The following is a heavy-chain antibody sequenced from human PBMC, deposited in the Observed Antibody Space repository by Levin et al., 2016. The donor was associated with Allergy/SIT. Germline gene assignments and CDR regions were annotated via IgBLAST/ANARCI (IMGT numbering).Heavy chain of an antibody. Sequence: SETLSLTCIVSGGSISTGGYSWTWIRQPPGKGLEWIGYIYHSGSTYYNPSLKSRVTISVDTSKNQFSLKLSSVTAADTAVYYCARGSGIAAAGTTEGIYYFDYWGQGTLVTVSS. D-gene: IGHD6-13*01. CDR1: GGSISTGGYS. CDR3: ARGSGIAAAGTTEGIYYFDY. CDR2: IYHSGST. V-gene: IGHV4-30-2*01. J-gene: IGHJ4*02.